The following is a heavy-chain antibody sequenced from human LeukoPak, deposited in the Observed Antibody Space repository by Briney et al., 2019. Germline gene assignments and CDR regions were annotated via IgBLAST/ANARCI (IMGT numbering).Heavy chain of an antibody. CDR2: ISWNSSSI. J-gene: IGHJ4*02. V-gene: IGHV3-9*01. D-gene: IGHD3-10*01. CDR1: GFTLDDYA. Sequence: GGSLRLSCAASGFTLDDYAMHWVRHAPGKGLEWVAGISWNSSSIGYADSVKGRFTISRDNAKNSLYLQMNSLRAEDTALYYCAKGGSGGAHFDYWGQGTLVTVSS. CDR3: AKGGSGGAHFDY.